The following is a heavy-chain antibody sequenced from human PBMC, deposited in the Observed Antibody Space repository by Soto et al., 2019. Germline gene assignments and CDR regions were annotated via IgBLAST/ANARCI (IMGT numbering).Heavy chain of an antibody. CDR2: IIPILGIA. V-gene: IGHV1-69*02. CDR3: ARNSYGVYSRLFDY. Sequence: QVQLVQSGAEVKKPGSSVKVSCKASGGTFSSYTISWVRQAPGQGLEWMGRIIPILGIANYAQKFQGRVTITADKSTSTAYMELSSLRSEDTAVSYCARNSYGVYSRLFDYWGQGTLVTVSS. J-gene: IGHJ4*02. CDR1: GGTFSSYT. D-gene: IGHD4-17*01.